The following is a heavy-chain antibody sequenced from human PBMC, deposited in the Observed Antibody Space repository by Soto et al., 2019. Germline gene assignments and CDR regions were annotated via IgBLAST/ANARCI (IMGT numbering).Heavy chain of an antibody. CDR2: IYYSGTA. J-gene: IGHJ4*02. Sequence: SETLSLTCTVSGGSVNSDNYNWSWIRQPPGKALEWIGLIYYSGTANYNPSLKSRVTISLDTSKTQFSLKLNSVTAADTAVYYCAREFAYWGQGILVTVSS. V-gene: IGHV4-61*01. CDR1: GGSVNSDNYN. CDR3: AREFAY.